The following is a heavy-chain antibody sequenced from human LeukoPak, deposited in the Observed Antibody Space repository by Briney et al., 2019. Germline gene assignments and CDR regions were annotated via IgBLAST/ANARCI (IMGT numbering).Heavy chain of an antibody. CDR3: ARDYGDWVNYFDY. V-gene: IGHV3-30-3*01. CDR1: GFTFSAYA. J-gene: IGHJ4*02. Sequence: PGGSLRLSCAASGFTFSAYAMHWVRQAPGKGLEWVAVMSYDGSNKYYADSVKGRFTISRDNSKNTLYLQMNSLTVEDTAVYYCARDYGDWVNYFDYWGQGTLVTVSS. CDR2: MSYDGSNK. D-gene: IGHD4-17*01.